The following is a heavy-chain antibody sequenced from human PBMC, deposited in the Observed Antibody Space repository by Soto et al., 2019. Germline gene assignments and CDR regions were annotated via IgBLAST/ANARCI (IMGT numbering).Heavy chain of an antibody. V-gene: IGHV4-30-2*01. J-gene: IGHJ5*02. Sequence: PSETLSLTCTVSGGSINTVNYYWSWIRQPPGKGLEWIGYIYHSGSTYYNPSLKSRVTISVDRSKNQFSLKLSSVTAADTAVYYCARGVVRCYYCWFDPWGQGTLVTVSS. D-gene: IGHD2-15*01. CDR3: ARGVVRCYYCWFDP. CDR1: GGSINTVNYY. CDR2: IYHSGST.